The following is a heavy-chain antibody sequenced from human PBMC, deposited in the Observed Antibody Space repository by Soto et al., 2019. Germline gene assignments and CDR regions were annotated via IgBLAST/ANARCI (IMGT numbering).Heavy chain of an antibody. Sequence: QVQLVQSGAEMKRPGSSLKVSCETSGGIFTNYTFHWARQAPGQGLEWMGWIIPVLDIANYAHKLQGRITITADKSTSTAYLELTSLKFEDTAIYFCAKAPTASSPFDYWGQGTLVTVSS. V-gene: IGHV1-69*02. J-gene: IGHJ4*02. CDR1: GGIFTNYT. CDR2: IIPVLDIA. CDR3: AKAPTASSPFDY. D-gene: IGHD1-26*01.